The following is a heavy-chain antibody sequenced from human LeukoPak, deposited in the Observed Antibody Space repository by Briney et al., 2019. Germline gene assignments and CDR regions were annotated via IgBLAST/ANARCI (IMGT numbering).Heavy chain of an antibody. CDR1: GFTFSSYS. CDR3: AREGPDYGDYGIEY. D-gene: IGHD4-17*01. J-gene: IGHJ4*02. V-gene: IGHV3-21*01. CDR2: ISSSSSYI. Sequence: GGSLRLSCAASGFTFSSYSMNWVRQAPGEGLEWVSSISSSSSYIYYADSVKGRFTISRDNAKNSLYLQMNSLRAEDTAVYYCAREGPDYGDYGIEYWGQGTLVTVSS.